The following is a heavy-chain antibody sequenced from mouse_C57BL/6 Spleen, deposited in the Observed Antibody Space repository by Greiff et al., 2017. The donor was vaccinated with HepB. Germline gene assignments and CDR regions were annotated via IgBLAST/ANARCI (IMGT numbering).Heavy chain of an antibody. D-gene: IGHD2-1*01. CDR3: ARKKVGNYAFDY. Sequence: VQGVESGAELVRPGTSVKVSCKASGYAFTNYLIEWVKQRPGQGLEWIGVINPGSGGTNYNEKFKGKATLTADKSSSTAYMQLSSLTSEDSAVYFCARKKVGNYAFDYWGQGTTLTVSS. V-gene: IGHV1-54*01. CDR1: GYAFTNYL. J-gene: IGHJ2*01. CDR2: INPGSGGT.